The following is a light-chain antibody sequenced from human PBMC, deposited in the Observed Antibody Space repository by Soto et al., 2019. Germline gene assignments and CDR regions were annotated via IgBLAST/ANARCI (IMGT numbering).Light chain of an antibody. CDR1: RGHTTST. CDR2: VNSDGYH. J-gene: IGLJ2*01. V-gene: IGLV4-69*01. CDR3: QTWGTGIRVV. Sequence: QPVLTQSPSASASLGASVKLTCTLSRGHTTSTIAWHQQQPEKGPRFLMKVNSDGYHSKGDGIPDRFSGSSSGAERYLTISSLQSEDEADYYCQTWGTGIRVVFGGGTKVTVL.